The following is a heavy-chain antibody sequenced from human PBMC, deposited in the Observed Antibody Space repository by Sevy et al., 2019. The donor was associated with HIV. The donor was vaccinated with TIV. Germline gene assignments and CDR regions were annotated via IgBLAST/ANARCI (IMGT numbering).Heavy chain of an antibody. V-gene: IGHV3-11*01. J-gene: IGHJ5*02. D-gene: IGHD3-3*01. CDR3: ARDPTYYDFWSGYYTGWFDP. CDR2: ISCSGSTI. CDR1: GFTFSDYY. Sequence: GSLRLSCAASGFTFSDYYMSWVRQAPGKGLEWGSYISCSGSTIYYADSVKGRFTISRDNAKNSLYLQMNSLRAEDTAVYYCARDPTYYDFWSGYYTGWFDPWGQGTLVTVS.